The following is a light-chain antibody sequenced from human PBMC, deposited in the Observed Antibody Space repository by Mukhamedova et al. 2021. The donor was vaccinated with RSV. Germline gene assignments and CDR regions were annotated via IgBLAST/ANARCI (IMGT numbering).Light chain of an antibody. CDR2: GAS. V-gene: IGKV3-20*01. CDR1: QSVSSSY. CDR3: QQYGSSPRYS. J-gene: IGKJ2*03. Sequence: GERATLSCRASQSVSSSYLAWYQQKPGQAPRLLIYGASSRATGILDRFSGSGSGTDFTLTISRLEPEDFAVYYCQQYGSSPRYSF.